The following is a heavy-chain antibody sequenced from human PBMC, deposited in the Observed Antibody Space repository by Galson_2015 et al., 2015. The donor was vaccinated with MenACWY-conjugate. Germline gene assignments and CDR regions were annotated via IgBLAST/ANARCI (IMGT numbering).Heavy chain of an antibody. CDR2: IEHDGSGK. CDR3: ARAKEQWLSKTFDV. D-gene: IGHD6-19*01. V-gene: IGHV3-7*01. J-gene: IGHJ3*01. CDR1: GFTFSNSW. Sequence: SLRLSCATSGFTFSNSWMGWVRQAPGKGLEWVANIEHDGSGKFYVDSAKGRFIISRDNAKNSLYLQMDSLRAEDTAVYFCARAKEQWLSKTFDVWGQGTLVTVSS.